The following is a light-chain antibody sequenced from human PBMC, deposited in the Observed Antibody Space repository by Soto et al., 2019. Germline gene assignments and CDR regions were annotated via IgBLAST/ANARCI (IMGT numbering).Light chain of an antibody. Sequence: DIQMTQSPSSLSASVGDRVTITCRASQTISSWLAWYLHTPGKAPKLLIFDATTLQSGVPSRFSGRGSGTDFTLTISSLQPEDFATYYCQQTFITPRTFGQGTKVDI. CDR3: QQTFITPRT. J-gene: IGKJ1*01. V-gene: IGKV1-39*01. CDR2: DAT. CDR1: QTISSW.